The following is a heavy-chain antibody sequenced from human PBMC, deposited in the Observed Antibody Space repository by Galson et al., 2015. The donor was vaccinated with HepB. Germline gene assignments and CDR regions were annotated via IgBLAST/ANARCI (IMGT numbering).Heavy chain of an antibody. CDR1: GGTFSSYA. D-gene: IGHD3-3*01. Sequence: SVKVSCKASGGTFSSYAISWVRQAPGQGLEWMGGIIPIFGTANYAQKFQGRVTITADKSTSTAYMELSSLRSEDTAVYHCARGRTYYDFWSGYYSHYYGMDVWAKGPRSPSP. J-gene: IGHJ6*02. V-gene: IGHV1-69*06. CDR3: ARGRTYYDFWSGYYSHYYGMDV. CDR2: IIPIFGTA.